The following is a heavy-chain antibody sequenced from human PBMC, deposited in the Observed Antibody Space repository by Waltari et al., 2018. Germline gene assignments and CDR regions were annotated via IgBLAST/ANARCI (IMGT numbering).Heavy chain of an antibody. J-gene: IGHJ6*03. V-gene: IGHV1-2*06. CDR1: GYTFTGYY. Sequence: QVQLVQSGAEVKKPGASVKVSCKASGYTFTGYYMHWVRQAPGQGLEWMGRINPNSGGTNYAQKFQGRVTMTRDTSISTAYMELSRLRSDDTAVYYCARDLIDYYYYYYYMDVWGKGTTVTVSS. D-gene: IGHD2-8*01. CDR3: ARDLIDYYYYYYYMDV. CDR2: INPNSGGT.